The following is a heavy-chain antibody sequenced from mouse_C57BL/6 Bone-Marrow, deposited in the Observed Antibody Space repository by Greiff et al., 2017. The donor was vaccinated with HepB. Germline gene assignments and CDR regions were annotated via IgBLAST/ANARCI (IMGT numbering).Heavy chain of an antibody. J-gene: IGHJ3*01. Sequence: VQLQQSVAELVRPGASVKLSCTASGFNIKNTYMHWVKQRPEQGLEWIGRIDPANGNTKYAPKFQGKATITADTSSNTAYLQLSSLTSEDTAIYYCAQIYYYGSSPAWFAYWGQGTLVTVSA. V-gene: IGHV14-3*01. D-gene: IGHD1-1*01. CDR1: GFNIKNTY. CDR2: IDPANGNT. CDR3: AQIYYYGSSPAWFAY.